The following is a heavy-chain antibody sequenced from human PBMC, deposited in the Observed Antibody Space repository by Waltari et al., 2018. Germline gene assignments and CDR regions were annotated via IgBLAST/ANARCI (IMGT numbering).Heavy chain of an antibody. Sequence: QAQLHQWGAGLLKPSETLSLTCAVSGGSFIGYFWSLIRQSPGKGLEWIGEINRDGTANNNPSLKGRVGMSVDTIKSQISLSLSSVTAADAAVYYCARVGDYHGSGRFGLDVWGRGTRVTVSS. CDR1: GGSFIGYF. V-gene: IGHV4-34*01. CDR2: INRDGTA. J-gene: IGHJ6*02. D-gene: IGHD3-10*01. CDR3: ARVGDYHGSGRFGLDV.